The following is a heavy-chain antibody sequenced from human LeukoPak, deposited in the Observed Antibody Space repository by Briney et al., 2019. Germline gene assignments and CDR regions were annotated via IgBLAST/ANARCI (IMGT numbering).Heavy chain of an antibody. CDR2: ISGSGGST. J-gene: IGHJ4*02. CDR3: AKDQGDIGYDSSGYLDY. V-gene: IGHV3-23*01. Sequence: PGGSLRLSCAASGFTFSSYAMSWVRQAPGKGLEWVSAISGSGGSTYYADSVKGRFTISRDNSKNTLYLQMNSLRAEDTAVYYCAKDQGDIGYDSSGYLDYWGQGTLVTVSS. D-gene: IGHD3-22*01. CDR1: GFTFSSYA.